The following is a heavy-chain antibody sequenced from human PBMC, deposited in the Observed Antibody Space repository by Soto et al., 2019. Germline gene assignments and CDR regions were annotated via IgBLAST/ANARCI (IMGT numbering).Heavy chain of an antibody. CDR3: AKEMFPRTVLDSSSPWGDF. J-gene: IGHJ4*02. Sequence: VGSLRLSCTASGFTFSEYGIHWVRQAPGKGLEWVAVISYDGSHKYYAGSVKGRFTISRDDSKNTVYLQMNSLKTDDTAVYYCAKEMFPRTVLDSSSPWGDFWGRGSLVTVSS. V-gene: IGHV3-30*18. D-gene: IGHD2-15*01. CDR2: ISYDGSHK. CDR1: GFTFSEYG.